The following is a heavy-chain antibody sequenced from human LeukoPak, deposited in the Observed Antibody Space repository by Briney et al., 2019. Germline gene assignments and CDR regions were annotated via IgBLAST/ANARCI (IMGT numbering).Heavy chain of an antibody. Sequence: GGSLRLSCAASGFTFSSYAMSWVRQAPGKGLEWVSGISGSGGSTYYADSVKGRFTISRDNSKNTLYLQMNSLRAEDTAVYYCAKDRLGSNYYGSGSFDYWGQGTLVTVSS. CDR2: ISGSGGST. CDR3: AKDRLGSNYYGSGSFDY. D-gene: IGHD3-10*01. V-gene: IGHV3-23*01. J-gene: IGHJ4*02. CDR1: GFTFSSYA.